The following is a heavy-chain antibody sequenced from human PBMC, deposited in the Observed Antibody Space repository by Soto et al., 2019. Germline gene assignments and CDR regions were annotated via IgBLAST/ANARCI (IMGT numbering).Heavy chain of an antibody. D-gene: IGHD4-17*01. CDR2: IYYSGST. J-gene: IGHJ2*01. CDR1: GGSITSDDYS. CDR3: ARAEIYGDYVSWYFDL. Sequence: QVQLQESGPGLVKSSQTLSLTCTVSGGSITSDDYSWSWIRQHPGKGLEWIGDIYYSGSTHYNPYLKSRLSISVDTSKSHFSLKLSSVPAADTAVYYCARAEIYGDYVSWYFDLWGRGTLVTVSS. V-gene: IGHV4-31*03.